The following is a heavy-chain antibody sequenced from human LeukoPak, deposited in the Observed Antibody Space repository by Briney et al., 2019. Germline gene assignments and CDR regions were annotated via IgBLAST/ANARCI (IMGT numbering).Heavy chain of an antibody. D-gene: IGHD3-22*01. CDR2: INTNTGNP. Sequence: ASVKVSCKASGYTFTSYAMNWVRQAPEQGLEWMGWINTNTGNPTYAQGFTGRFVFSLDTSVSTAYLQISSLKAEDTAVYYCARLSITMKKPTYDYWGQGTLVTVSS. J-gene: IGHJ4*02. V-gene: IGHV7-4-1*02. CDR3: ARLSITMKKPTYDY. CDR1: GYTFTSYA.